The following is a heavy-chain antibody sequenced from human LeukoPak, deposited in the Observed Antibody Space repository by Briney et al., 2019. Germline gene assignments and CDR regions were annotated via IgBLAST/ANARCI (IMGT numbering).Heavy chain of an antibody. V-gene: IGHV3-30*18. D-gene: IGHD1-26*01. CDR1: GFTFSSYG. CDR3: AKEGRDRLDY. CDR2: ISYDGSNK. Sequence: GGSLRLSCAASGFTFSSYGMHWVRQAPGKGLEWVAVISYDGSNKYYADSVKGRFTISRDNSKNTLYLQMNSLRAEDTAVYYCAKEGRDRLDYWGQGTLVTVSS. J-gene: IGHJ4*02.